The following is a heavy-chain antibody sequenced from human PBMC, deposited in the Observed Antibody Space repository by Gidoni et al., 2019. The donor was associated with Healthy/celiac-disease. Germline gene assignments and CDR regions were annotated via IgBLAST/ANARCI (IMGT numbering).Heavy chain of an antibody. CDR2: FIPILGRA. D-gene: IGHD6-6*01. CDR3: AREAEYSSSSGLYYFDY. V-gene: IGHV1-69*04. CDR1: GAPFRSYS. Sequence: QVQLVQSGSEVKKPGSSVKVSCKASGAPFRSYSFSVVRKAPGKGLEWLGRFIPILGRANYAQKFQGRVTITADKSTSTAYMELSSRRSEDTAVYYGAREAEYSSSSGLYYFDYWGQGTLVTVAS. J-gene: IGHJ4*02.